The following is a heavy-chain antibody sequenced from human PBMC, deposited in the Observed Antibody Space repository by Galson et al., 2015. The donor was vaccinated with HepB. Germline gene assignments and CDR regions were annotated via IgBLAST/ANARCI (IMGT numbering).Heavy chain of an antibody. V-gene: IGHV3-23*01. CDR1: GFRFSNYA. Sequence: CAASGFRFSNYAMSWVRQAPGKGLEWVAGLSASGDITYYADSVKGRFAISRDNSKNTLFLDMNSLRVEDTAVYYCAKGLPVVVAIFASWGQGTLVTVSS. CDR3: AKGLPVVVAIFAS. J-gene: IGHJ4*02. D-gene: IGHD2-21*01. CDR2: LSASGDIT.